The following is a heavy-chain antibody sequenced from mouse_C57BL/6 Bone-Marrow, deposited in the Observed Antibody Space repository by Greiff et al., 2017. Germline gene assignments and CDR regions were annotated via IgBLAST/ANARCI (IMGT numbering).Heavy chain of an antibody. V-gene: IGHV1-55*01. J-gene: IGHJ3*01. Sequence: VQLQQSGAELVKPGASVKMSCKASGYTFTSYWITWVKQRPGQGLEWIGDIYPGSGSTNYNEKFKSKATLTVDTSSSTAYMQLSSLTSEDSAVYYCARGRLRRGSWFAYWGQGTLVTVSA. D-gene: IGHD2-4*01. CDR1: GYTFTSYW. CDR3: ARGRLRRGSWFAY. CDR2: IYPGSGST.